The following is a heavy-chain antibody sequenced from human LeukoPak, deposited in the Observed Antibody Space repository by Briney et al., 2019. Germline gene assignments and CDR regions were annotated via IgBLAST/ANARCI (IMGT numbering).Heavy chain of an antibody. J-gene: IGHJ4*02. V-gene: IGHV3-23*01. Sequence: GGSLRLSCAASGFTFSSYAMSWVRQAPGKGLGWVSAISGSGGSTYYADSVKGRFTISRDNSKNTLYLQMNSLRAEDTAVYYCAKSAGWQQLGRLDYWGQGTLVTVSS. CDR3: AKSAGWQQLGRLDY. CDR2: ISGSGGST. CDR1: GFTFSSYA. D-gene: IGHD6-13*01.